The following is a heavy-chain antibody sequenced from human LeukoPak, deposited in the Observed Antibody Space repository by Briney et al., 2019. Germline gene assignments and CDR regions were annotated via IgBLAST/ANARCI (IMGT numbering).Heavy chain of an antibody. V-gene: IGHV1-2*02. CDR1: GYTFTGYY. Sequence: GASVKVSCKASGYTFTGYYIHWVRQAPGQGLEWMGWINPNSGGTNYVQRLQGRVTMTRDTSISTGYMELSRVRSDDTAVYYCARVGQEWLLEVWGQGTLVTVSS. J-gene: IGHJ4*02. D-gene: IGHD3-3*01. CDR2: INPNSGGT. CDR3: ARVGQEWLLEV.